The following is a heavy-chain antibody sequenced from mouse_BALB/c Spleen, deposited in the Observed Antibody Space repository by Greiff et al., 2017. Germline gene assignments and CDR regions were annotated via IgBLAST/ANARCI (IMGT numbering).Heavy chain of an antibody. J-gene: IGHJ2*01. Sequence: QVQLKQPGAELVMPGASVKMSCKASGYTFTDYWMHWVKQRPGQGLEWIGAIDTSDSYTSYNQKFKGKATLTVDESSSTAYMQLSSLTSEDSAVYYCARRGLRQGVSLYYFDYWGQGTTLTVSS. CDR2: IDTSDSYT. V-gene: IGHV1-69*01. CDR1: GYTFTDYW. CDR3: ARRGLRQGVSLYYFDY. D-gene: IGHD2-4*01.